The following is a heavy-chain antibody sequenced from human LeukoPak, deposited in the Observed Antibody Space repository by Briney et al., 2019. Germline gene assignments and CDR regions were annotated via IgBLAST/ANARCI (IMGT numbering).Heavy chain of an antibody. D-gene: IGHD1-26*01. J-gene: IGHJ4*02. V-gene: IGHV3-48*04. Sequence: PGGSLRLSCAVSGFTFSSYSMTWVRQAPGKGLEWVSYISSTSSTVYYADSVKGRFTISRDNAKNSLYLQMNSLRAEDTAVYYCARDSGSYLYYFDYWGQGTLVTVSS. CDR2: ISSTSSTV. CDR3: ARDSGSYLYYFDY. CDR1: GFTFSSYS.